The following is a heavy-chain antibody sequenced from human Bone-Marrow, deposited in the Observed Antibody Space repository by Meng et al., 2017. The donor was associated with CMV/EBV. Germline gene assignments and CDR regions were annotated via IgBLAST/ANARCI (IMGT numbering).Heavy chain of an antibody. CDR2: INHSGST. D-gene: IGHD2-15*01. CDR3: ATVNGGRVGY. J-gene: IGHJ4*02. V-gene: IGHV4-34*01. CDR1: GGSFSGYY. Sequence: GSLRLSCAVYGGSFSGYYWSWIRQPPGKGLEWIGEINHSGSTNYNPSLKSRVTMSVDTSENQLSLRLSSVTAADTAVYYCATVNGGRVGYWGQGTLVTVSS.